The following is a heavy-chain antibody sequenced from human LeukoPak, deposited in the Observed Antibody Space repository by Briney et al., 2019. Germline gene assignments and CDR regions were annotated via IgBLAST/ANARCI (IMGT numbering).Heavy chain of an antibody. CDR2: LYSGSDT. CDR1: RFTVSTNY. Sequence: GGSLGLSCAASRFTVSTNYMNWVRQAPGKGLEWVSILYSGSDTYYADSVKGRFTISRDSSKNILSLQMNNLRAEDTAVYYCARVGDHFHWYLDLWGRGTLVTVSS. CDR3: ARVGDHFHWYLDL. V-gene: IGHV3-53*01. D-gene: IGHD3-10*01. J-gene: IGHJ2*01.